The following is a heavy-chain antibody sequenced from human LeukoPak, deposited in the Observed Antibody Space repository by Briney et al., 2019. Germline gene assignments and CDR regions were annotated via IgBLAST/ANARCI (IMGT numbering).Heavy chain of an antibody. Sequence: GGSLRLSCAASGFTFSSYAMSWVRQAPGKWLEWVSAISGSGGSTYYADSVKGWFTISRDNSKNTLYLQMNSLRAEDTAVYYCAKAGYCSGGSCLFDPWGQGTLVTVSS. D-gene: IGHD2-15*01. CDR2: ISGSGGST. CDR3: AKAGYCSGGSCLFDP. J-gene: IGHJ5*02. V-gene: IGHV3-23*01. CDR1: GFTFSSYA.